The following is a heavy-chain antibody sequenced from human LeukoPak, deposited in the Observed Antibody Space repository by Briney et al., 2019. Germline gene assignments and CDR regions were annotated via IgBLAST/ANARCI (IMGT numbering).Heavy chain of an antibody. CDR1: GSSLSTYF. D-gene: IGHD3-22*01. CDR3: ARAVYDTSGYYIDY. J-gene: IGHJ4*02. Sequence: PSETLSLTCTVSGSSLSTYFWTWIRQPAGKGLEWIGRIYASGGTTHTPSLKSRVTMSVNTSKSQFSLKLSSVTAADTAAYYCARAVYDTSGYYIDYWGQGTLVTVSS. CDR2: IYASGGT. V-gene: IGHV4-4*07.